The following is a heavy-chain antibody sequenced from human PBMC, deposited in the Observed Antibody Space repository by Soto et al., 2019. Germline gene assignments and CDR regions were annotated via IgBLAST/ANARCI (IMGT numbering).Heavy chain of an antibody. D-gene: IGHD3-3*01. CDR2: ISYDGSNK. CDR1: GFTFSSYG. Sequence: GGSLRLSCAASGFTFSSYGMHWVRQAPGKGLEWVAVISYDGSNKYYADSVKGRFTISRDNSKNTLYLQMNSLRAEDTAVYYCAKGRGFLEWLNWYFDLWGRGTLVTVSS. J-gene: IGHJ2*01. CDR3: AKGRGFLEWLNWYFDL. V-gene: IGHV3-30*18.